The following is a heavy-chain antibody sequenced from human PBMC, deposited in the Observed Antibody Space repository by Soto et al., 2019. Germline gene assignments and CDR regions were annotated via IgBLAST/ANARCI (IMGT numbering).Heavy chain of an antibody. V-gene: IGHV3-66*04. D-gene: IGHD5-12*01. J-gene: IGHJ5*02. Sequence: GGSLRLSCAASGFTVSSNYMSWVRQPPGRGLEWVSVIHRAGGSYYADSVKGRFTVSRDSSMNALYLQMNSLRDDDTAVYYCARHNSGWVNWFDPWGQGTLVTVSS. CDR1: GFTVSSNY. CDR3: ARHNSGWVNWFDP. CDR2: IHRAGGS.